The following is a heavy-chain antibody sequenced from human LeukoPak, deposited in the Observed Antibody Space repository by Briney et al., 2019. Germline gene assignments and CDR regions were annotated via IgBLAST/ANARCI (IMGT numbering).Heavy chain of an antibody. Sequence: PSETLSLTCTVSGGSISSSSYYWGWIRQPPGKGLEWIGSIYYSGSTYYNPSLKSRVTISVDTSKNQFSLKLSSVTAADTAVYYCARATTTVTVGGFDYWGQGTLVTVSS. CDR2: IYYSGST. CDR3: ARATTTVTVGGFDY. CDR1: GGSISSSSYY. J-gene: IGHJ4*02. V-gene: IGHV4-39*07. D-gene: IGHD4-17*01.